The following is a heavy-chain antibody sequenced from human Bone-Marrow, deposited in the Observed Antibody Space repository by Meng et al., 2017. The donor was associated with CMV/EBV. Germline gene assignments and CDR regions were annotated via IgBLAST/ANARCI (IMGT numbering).Heavy chain of an antibody. Sequence: GGSLRLSCAASGYTFSRYWMSWVRQAPGKGLEWVANIKEDGSEKHYVDSVKGRFTISRDNAKNSLYLQMNSLRAEDTAVYYCARARKTAPRIRFLEWSKVYYYYGMDVWGQGTTVTVSS. CDR3: ARARKTAPRIRFLEWSKVYYYYGMDV. J-gene: IGHJ6*02. CDR2: IKEDGSEK. D-gene: IGHD3-3*01. CDR1: GYTFSRYW. V-gene: IGHV3-7*01.